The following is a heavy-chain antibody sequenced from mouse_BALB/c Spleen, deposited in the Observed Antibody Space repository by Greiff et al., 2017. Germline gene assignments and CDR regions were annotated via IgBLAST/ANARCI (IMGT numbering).Heavy chain of an antibody. V-gene: IGHV1-14*01. CDR3: ARGGYRYDGDY. CDR1: GYTFTSYV. D-gene: IGHD2-14*01. J-gene: IGHJ2*01. CDR2: INPYNDGT. Sequence: VQLQQPGAELVKPGASVKMSCKASGYTFTSYVMHWVKQKPGQGLEWIGYINPYNDGTKYNEKFKGKATLTSDKSSSTAYMELSSLTSEDSAVYYCARGGYRYDGDYWGQGTTLTVSS.